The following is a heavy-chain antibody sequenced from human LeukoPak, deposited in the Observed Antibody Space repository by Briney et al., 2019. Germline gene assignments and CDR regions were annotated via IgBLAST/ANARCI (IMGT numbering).Heavy chain of an antibody. CDR2: IYSGGST. V-gene: IGHV3-53*01. CDR1: GLIVSSNY. Sequence: GGSLRLSCAASGLIVSSNYMTWVRQAPGKGLEWVSVIYSGGSTYYADSVKDRFTISRDNSKNTLFLQMNSLRVEDTAIYYCARGNDYGDSHRGSFDIRGQGTMVIVFS. D-gene: IGHD4-17*01. J-gene: IGHJ3*02. CDR3: ARGNDYGDSHRGSFDI.